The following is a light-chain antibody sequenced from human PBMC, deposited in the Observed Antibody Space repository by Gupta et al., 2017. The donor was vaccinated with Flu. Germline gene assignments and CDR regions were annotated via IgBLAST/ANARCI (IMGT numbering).Light chain of an antibody. J-gene: IGKJ2*01. V-gene: IGKV3-20*01. Sequence: EIVLTQSPGTLSLSPGERATLSCRASHSVSSNYLAWYQQKPGQAPRLLIYGASARATGIPDMFSGSGSATEFTLTINRLEPEDFAVYYCQQDGSSPFTFGQGTKMDIK. CDR2: GAS. CDR1: HSVSSNY. CDR3: QQDGSSPFT.